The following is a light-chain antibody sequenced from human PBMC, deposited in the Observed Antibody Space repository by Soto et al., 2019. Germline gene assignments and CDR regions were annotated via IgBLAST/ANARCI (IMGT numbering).Light chain of an antibody. CDR1: QIIDTW. CDR2: KAS. V-gene: IGKV1-5*03. J-gene: IGKJ4*01. CDR3: QQYNTYPLS. Sequence: DIQMTQSPSTLSASAGDRVIITCRASQIIDTWLAWYQQKPGKAPKLLIYKASNLEGGVPSRFSGSGSGTEFTITINSLQHDDFATYYCQQYNTYPLSFGGGTKVDIK.